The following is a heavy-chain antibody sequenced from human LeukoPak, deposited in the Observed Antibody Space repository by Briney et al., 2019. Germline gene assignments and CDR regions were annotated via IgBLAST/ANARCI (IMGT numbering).Heavy chain of an antibody. CDR2: IPYDGSNK. D-gene: IGHD3-3*01. J-gene: IGHJ4*02. CDR1: GFTFSSYA. Sequence: PGGSLRLSCAASGFTFSSYAMHWVRQAPGKGLEWVAVIPYDGSNKYYADSVKGRFTISRDNSKNTLYLQMNSLRAEDTAVYYCARPASYDFWSGYYTYFDYWGQGTLVTVSS. V-gene: IGHV3-30*04. CDR3: ARPASYDFWSGYYTYFDY.